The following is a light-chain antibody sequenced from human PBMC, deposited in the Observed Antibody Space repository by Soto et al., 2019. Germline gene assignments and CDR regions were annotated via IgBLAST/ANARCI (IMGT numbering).Light chain of an antibody. CDR1: QSVLYTSNNKNY. J-gene: IGKJ1*01. Sequence: DIVMTQSPDSLPVSLGERATINCKSSQSVLYTSNNKNYLAWYQQKPGQPPKLLIYWASTRESGVPDRFSGSGSGTDFTLAISSLQAEDVAVYYGHHYYSSPQTFGQGTKVEIK. V-gene: IGKV4-1*01. CDR3: HHYYSSPQT. CDR2: WAS.